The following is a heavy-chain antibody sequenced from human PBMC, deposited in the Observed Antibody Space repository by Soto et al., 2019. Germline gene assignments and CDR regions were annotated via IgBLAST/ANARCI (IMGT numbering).Heavy chain of an antibody. V-gene: IGHV4-59*01. Sequence: SETLSRICNVSGGSISSYYWSWIRQPPGKGLEWIGYIYYSGSTNYNPSLKSRVTISVDTSKNQFSLKLNPVTAPDTAVYYWARGHGAAGHVYWGNGTLITVTA. D-gene: IGHD6-13*01. CDR2: IYYSGST. CDR1: GGSISSYY. CDR3: ARGHGAAGHVY. J-gene: IGHJ4*01.